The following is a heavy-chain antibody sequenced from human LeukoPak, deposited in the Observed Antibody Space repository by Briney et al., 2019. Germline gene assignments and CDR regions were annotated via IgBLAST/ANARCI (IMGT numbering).Heavy chain of an antibody. D-gene: IGHD6-13*01. CDR3: ARVYSSSWRFFDY. V-gene: IGHV3-30-3*01. CDR2: IPYDESNK. J-gene: IGHJ4*02. Sequence: GGSLRLSCAASGFTYSSYAMYWVRQAPGKGLEWVAVIPYDESNKYYADSVKGRFTISRDNSKNTLHLQMNSLRAEDTAVYYCARVYSSSWRFFDYWGQGTLVTVSS. CDR1: GFTYSSYA.